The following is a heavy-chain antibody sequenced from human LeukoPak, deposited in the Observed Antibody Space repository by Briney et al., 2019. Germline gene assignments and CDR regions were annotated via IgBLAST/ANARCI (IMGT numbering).Heavy chain of an antibody. V-gene: IGHV1-2*02. D-gene: IGHD2-15*01. CDR2: INPNSGGT. Sequence: ASVKVSCKASGYTFTGYYMHWVRQAPGQGLEWMGWINPNSGGTNYAQKFQGRVTMTRDTSISTAYMELSSLRSDDTAVYYCARDLNIVVVVAAYWGQGTLVTVSS. CDR3: ARDLNIVVVVAAY. J-gene: IGHJ4*02. CDR1: GYTFTGYY.